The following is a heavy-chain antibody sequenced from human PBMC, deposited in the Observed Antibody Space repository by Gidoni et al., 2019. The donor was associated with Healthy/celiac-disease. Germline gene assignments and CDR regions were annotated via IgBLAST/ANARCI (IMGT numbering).Heavy chain of an antibody. D-gene: IGHD6-13*01. Sequence: QVQLVESGGGLVKPGGSLRLPCAASGFPFSDYYMSWIRQAPGKGLEWVAYISSSGSTIYYADSLKGRFTISRDNAKNSLYLQMNSLRAEDTAVYYCARSVGSSWLYFDYWGQGTLVTVSS. CDR2: ISSSGSTI. CDR1: GFPFSDYY. J-gene: IGHJ4*02. CDR3: ARSVGSSWLYFDY. V-gene: IGHV3-11*01.